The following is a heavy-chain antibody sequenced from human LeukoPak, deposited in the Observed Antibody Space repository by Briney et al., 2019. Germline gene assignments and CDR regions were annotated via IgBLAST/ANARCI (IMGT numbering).Heavy chain of an antibody. CDR1: GFTFSRYA. CDR2: MSKSGGST. CDR3: AKRASGSGTSLYYFDY. V-gene: IGHV3-23*01. J-gene: IGHJ4*02. D-gene: IGHD3-10*01. Sequence: AGSLTLSCAAPGFTFSRYAMSWVRQAPGQGLEWVSVMSKSGGSTFYADSVKGRFSISRENSKNPLYLQMNSLSAEDTAVYYCAKRASGSGTSLYYFDYWGQGTLVTVSS.